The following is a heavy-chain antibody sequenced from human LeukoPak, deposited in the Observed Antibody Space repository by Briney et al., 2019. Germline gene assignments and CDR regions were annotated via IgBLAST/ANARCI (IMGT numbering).Heavy chain of an antibody. CDR2: IYYGGST. CDR1: GGAISSYY. J-gene: IGHJ5*02. Sequence: SETLSLTCTVSGGAISSYYWSWIRQPPGQGLEGIGYIYYGGSTNYNPSLKSRVTISVDTSKNQFSLKLSSVTAADTAVYYCARAYVTITLVRGVTFNWFDPWGQGTLVTVSS. D-gene: IGHD3-10*01. CDR3: ARAYVTITLVRGVTFNWFDP. V-gene: IGHV4-59*01.